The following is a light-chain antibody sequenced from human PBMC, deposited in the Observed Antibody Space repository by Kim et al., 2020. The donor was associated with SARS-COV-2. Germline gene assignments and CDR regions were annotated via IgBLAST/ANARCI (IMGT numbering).Light chain of an antibody. CDR1: HNVDIN. CDR2: DAA. J-gene: IGKJ4*01. V-gene: IGKV3-11*01. Sequence: EIVLTQSPATLSLFPGESATLSCRASHNVDINLAWYQQTPGQPPRLLIYDAAIRAAGIPDRFSGSGSGTDVTLTIGSLAPEDFAVYYCQQRGTWPPALTFGGGTKVDIK. CDR3: QQRGTWPPALT.